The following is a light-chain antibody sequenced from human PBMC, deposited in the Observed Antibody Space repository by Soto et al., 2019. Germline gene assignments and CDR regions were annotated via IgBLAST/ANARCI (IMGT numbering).Light chain of an antibody. CDR2: EVS. CDR1: SSDVGSHNL. V-gene: IGLV2-23*02. J-gene: IGLJ7*01. Sequence: QSALTQPASVSGSPGQSITISCTGTSSDVGSHNLVSSYQQHPGQAPKLMIYEVSKRPLGVSARFSASKSGNTASLTISGLQAEDEADYYCCSYGGSRAVFGGGNQLTVL. CDR3: CSYGGSRAV.